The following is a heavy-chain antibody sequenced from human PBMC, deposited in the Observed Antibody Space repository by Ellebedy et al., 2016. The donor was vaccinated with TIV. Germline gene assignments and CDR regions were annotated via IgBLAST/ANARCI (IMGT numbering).Heavy chain of an antibody. CDR1: GGSVSYGRYY. D-gene: IGHD4-23*01. J-gene: IGHJ1*01. CDR2: MYSTGTT. CDR3: ARTGNGYFQH. Sequence: SETLSLXXIVSGGSVSYGRYYWSWIRQSPGKGLEWIGSMYSTGTTNYNPSLRSRVTISVDTSKNQFSLKLSSVTAADTAVYYCARTGNGYFQHWGQGTLVTVSS. V-gene: IGHV4-61*01.